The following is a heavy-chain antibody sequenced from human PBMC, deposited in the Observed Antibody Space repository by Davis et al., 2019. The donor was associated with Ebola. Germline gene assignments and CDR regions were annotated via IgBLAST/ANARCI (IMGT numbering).Heavy chain of an antibody. V-gene: IGHV5-51*01. J-gene: IGHJ3*02. D-gene: IGHD1-26*01. CDR3: ARGNSGSYYDAFDI. Sequence: GESLKISCKDSGNSFASHWIGWVRQMPGKGLEWMGIIYTGDSDTRYSPSFRGQVTISADKSIKTAFLQWSSLKASDTAMYYCARGNSGSYYDAFDIWGQGTMVTVSS. CDR2: IYTGDSDT. CDR1: GNSFASHW.